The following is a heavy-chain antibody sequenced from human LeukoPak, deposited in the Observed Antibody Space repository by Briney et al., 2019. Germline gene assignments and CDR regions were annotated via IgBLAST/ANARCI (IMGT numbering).Heavy chain of an antibody. Sequence: SETLSLTCTVSGGSISSYYWSWIRQPAGKGLEWIGRIYTSGSTNYNPSLKSRVTMSVDPSKNQFSLKLSSVTAADTAVYYCARDSSQNYDFWSGYFDYWGQGTLVTVSS. V-gene: IGHV4-4*07. CDR2: IYTSGST. J-gene: IGHJ4*02. CDR1: GGSISSYY. D-gene: IGHD3-3*01. CDR3: ARDSSQNYDFWSGYFDY.